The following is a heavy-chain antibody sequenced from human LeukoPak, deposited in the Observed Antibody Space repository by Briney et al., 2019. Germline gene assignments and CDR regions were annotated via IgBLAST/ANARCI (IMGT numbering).Heavy chain of an antibody. J-gene: IGHJ4*02. Sequence: GVSLRLSCAASGFSFSATWMTWVRRAPGKGRECVANIKPDGSERYYLDSVKGRFTVSRDNAKTSLYLQKNSLRVEDTATYYCASDLNHDSGGWGQGTLVAVSS. CDR2: IKPDGSER. V-gene: IGHV3-7*01. CDR1: GFSFSATW. CDR3: ASDLNHDSGG. D-gene: IGHD3-22*01.